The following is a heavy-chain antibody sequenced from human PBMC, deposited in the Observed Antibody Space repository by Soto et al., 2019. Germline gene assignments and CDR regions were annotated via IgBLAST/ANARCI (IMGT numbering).Heavy chain of an antibody. CDR1: GYSISSGYY. D-gene: IGHD6-13*01. CDR2: IYHSGST. J-gene: IGHJ5*02. Sequence: SGTLSLTCAVSGYSISSGYYWGWIRQPPGKGLEWIGSIYHSGSTYYNPSLKSRVTISVDTSKNQFSLKLSSVTAADTAVYYCARKIAAAGTSWFDPWGQGTLVTVSS. CDR3: ARKIAAAGTSWFDP. V-gene: IGHV4-38-2*01.